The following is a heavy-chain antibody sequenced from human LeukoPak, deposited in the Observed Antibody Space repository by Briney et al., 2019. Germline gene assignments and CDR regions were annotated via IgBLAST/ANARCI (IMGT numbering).Heavy chain of an antibody. V-gene: IGHV3-21*01. D-gene: IGHD3-9*01. CDR2: ISSSSSYI. CDR3: ARSERYFDHFDY. Sequence: GGSLRLSCAASGFTFGSYSMNWVRQAPGKGLEWVSSISSSSSYIYYADSVKGRFTISRDNAKNSLYLQMNSLRAEDTAVYYCARSERYFDHFDYWGQGTLVTVSS. CDR1: GFTFGSYS. J-gene: IGHJ4*02.